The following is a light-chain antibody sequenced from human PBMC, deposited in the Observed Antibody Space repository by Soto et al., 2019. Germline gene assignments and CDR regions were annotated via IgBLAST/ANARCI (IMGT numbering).Light chain of an antibody. CDR2: SIN. V-gene: IGLV7-43*01. Sequence: QAVVTQEPSLTVSPGGTVTLTCGSSTGAVTSGHYPNWFQQKPGQPPRPLIYSINNKHSWTPARFSGSLLGDKAALTLSGVQPEDEADYYCLLYYGGAQVFGGGTKVTVL. CDR1: TGAVTSGHY. CDR3: LLYYGGAQV. J-gene: IGLJ3*02.